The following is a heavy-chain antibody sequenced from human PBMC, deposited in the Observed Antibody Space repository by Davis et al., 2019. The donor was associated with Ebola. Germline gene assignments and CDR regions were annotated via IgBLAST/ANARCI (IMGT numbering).Heavy chain of an antibody. Sequence: GGSLRLSCAASGFTFNTYAMHWVRQAPGKGLEWVVVISYDGSNKYYADSVKGRFTISRDNSKNTLYLQMNSLRAEDTAVYYCASDIPRYYYHYGMDVWGQGTTVTVSS. V-gene: IGHV3-30-3*01. CDR2: ISYDGSNK. J-gene: IGHJ6*02. CDR1: GFTFNTYA. CDR3: ASDIPRYYYHYGMDV.